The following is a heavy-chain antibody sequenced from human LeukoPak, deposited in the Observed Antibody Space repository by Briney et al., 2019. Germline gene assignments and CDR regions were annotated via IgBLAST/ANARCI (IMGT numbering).Heavy chain of an antibody. J-gene: IGHJ4*02. CDR2: ISPDGKDT. Sequence: GGSLRLSCVASGFTFNHYALHWVRQVPGKGLVWVSRISPDGKDTSHADSVKGRFTISRDNAKNTLYLQMNSLRAEDTAVYYCATYNWEYEADYWGQGTLVTVSS. CDR1: GFTFNHYA. CDR3: ATYNWEYEADY. D-gene: IGHD1-20*01. V-gene: IGHV3-74*01.